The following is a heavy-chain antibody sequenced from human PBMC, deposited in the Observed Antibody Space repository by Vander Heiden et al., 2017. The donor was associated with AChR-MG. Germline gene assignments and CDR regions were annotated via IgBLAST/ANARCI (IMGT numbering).Heavy chain of an antibody. CDR3: ARERGSYYDFWSGYYMDV. J-gene: IGHJ6*03. D-gene: IGHD3-3*01. Sequence: EVQLVESGGGLVKPGGSLRLSGAASGFHFSGNSMTWVRQAPGKGLEWVSSISSSSSYIYYADSVKGRFTISRDNAKNSLYLQMNSLRAEDTAVYYCARERGSYYDFWSGYYMDVWGKGTTVTVSS. V-gene: IGHV3-21*01. CDR1: GFHFSGNS. CDR2: ISSSSSYI.